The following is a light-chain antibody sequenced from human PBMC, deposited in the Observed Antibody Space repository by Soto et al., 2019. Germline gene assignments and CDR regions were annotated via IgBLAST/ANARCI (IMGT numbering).Light chain of an antibody. CDR2: DNT. V-gene: IGLV1-40*01. CDR3: QSFDYRLSASYV. J-gene: IGLJ1*01. CDR1: SSNIGGGYD. Sequence: SVLTQPPSVSGAPWRRVSISCTGSSSNIGGGYDVYWYQHLPGRAPKLLIYDNTNRPSGVPDRFSASKSGTSASLAITGLQTEDEADYYCQSFDYRLSASYVFGSGTKVTVL.